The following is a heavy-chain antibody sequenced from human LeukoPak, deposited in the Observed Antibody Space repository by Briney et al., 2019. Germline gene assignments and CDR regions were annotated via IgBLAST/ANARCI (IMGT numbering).Heavy chain of an antibody. CDR3: ARDQSYGDYDY. Sequence: ASVTVSRKAPGGTFSSYAISWVRQAPGQGLEWMGGIIPIFGTANYAQKFQGRVTITADESTSTAYMELSSLRSDDTAVYYCARDQSYGDYDYWGQGTLVTVSS. CDR2: IIPIFGTA. CDR1: GGTFSSYA. J-gene: IGHJ4*02. D-gene: IGHD4-17*01. V-gene: IGHV1-69*13.